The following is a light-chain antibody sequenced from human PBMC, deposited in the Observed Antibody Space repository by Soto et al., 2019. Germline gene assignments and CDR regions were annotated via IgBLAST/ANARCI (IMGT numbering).Light chain of an antibody. CDR3: QQRSNWLWT. J-gene: IGKJ1*01. V-gene: IGKV3-11*01. CDR2: GAS. Sequence: IVLTQSRATLSLSAGERATLSCLSSQSVGNNLAWYQQKPGQAPRLLIYGASNRATGIPARFSGSGSGTDFTLTISSLEPEDFAVYYCQQRSNWLWTFGQGTKVDI. CDR1: QSVGNN.